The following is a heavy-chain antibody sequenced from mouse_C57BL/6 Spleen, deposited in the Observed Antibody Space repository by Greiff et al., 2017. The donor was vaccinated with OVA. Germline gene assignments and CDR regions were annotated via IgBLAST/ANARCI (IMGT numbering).Heavy chain of an antibody. Sequence: VKLQQSGAELVRPGASVTLSCKASGYTFTDYEMHWVKQTPVHGLEWIGAIDPETGGTAYNQKFKGKAILTADKSSSTAYMELRSLTSEDSAVYYCTRWDTTVEYYFDYWGQGTTLTVSS. V-gene: IGHV1-15*01. D-gene: IGHD1-1*01. CDR3: TRWDTTVEYYFDY. CDR1: GYTFTDYE. CDR2: IDPETGGT. J-gene: IGHJ2*01.